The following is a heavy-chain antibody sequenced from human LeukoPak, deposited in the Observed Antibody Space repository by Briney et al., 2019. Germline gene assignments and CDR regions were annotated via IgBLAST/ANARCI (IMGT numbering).Heavy chain of an antibody. J-gene: IGHJ4*02. D-gene: IGHD3-22*01. CDR1: GYTFTGYY. CDR3: ANSYGSSGYYLGY. Sequence: GASVKVSCKASGYTFTGYYMHWVRQAPGQGLEWMGWINPNSGGTNYAQKFQGRVTMTRDTSISTAYMGLSRLRSDDTAVYYCANSYGSSGYYLGYWGQGTLVTVSS. V-gene: IGHV1-2*02. CDR2: INPNSGGT.